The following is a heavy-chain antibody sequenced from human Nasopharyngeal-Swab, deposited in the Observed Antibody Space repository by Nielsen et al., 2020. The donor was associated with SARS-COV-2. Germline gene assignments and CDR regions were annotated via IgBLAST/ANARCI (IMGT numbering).Heavy chain of an antibody. Sequence: SETLSLTCTVSGGSISSSSYYWGWIRQPPGKGLEWIGSTYYSGSTYYNPSLKSRVTISVDTSKNQFSLKLSSVTAADTAVYYCARQPKQWLVQNPKLYFDYWGQGTLVTVSS. J-gene: IGHJ4*02. CDR3: ARQPKQWLVQNPKLYFDY. CDR1: GGSISSSSYY. CDR2: TYYSGST. D-gene: IGHD6-19*01. V-gene: IGHV4-39*01.